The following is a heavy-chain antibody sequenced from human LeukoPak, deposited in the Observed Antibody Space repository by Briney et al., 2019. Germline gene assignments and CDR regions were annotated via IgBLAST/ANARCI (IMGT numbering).Heavy chain of an antibody. J-gene: IGHJ4*02. D-gene: IGHD5-18*01. CDR3: ARGGSRQYNF. V-gene: IGHV3-66*01. Sequence: GGSLGLSCAASGFTVITSFMSWVRQAPGKGLEWISVIYNDGTTYYADSVKGRFTISRDNAKDSLYLQMNSLRVEDTAVYYCARGGSRQYNFWGQGTLVTVSS. CDR2: IYNDGTT. CDR1: GFTVITSF.